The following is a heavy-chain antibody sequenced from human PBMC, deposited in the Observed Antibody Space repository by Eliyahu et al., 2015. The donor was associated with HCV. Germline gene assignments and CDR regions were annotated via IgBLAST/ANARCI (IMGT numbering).Heavy chain of an antibody. Sequence: QLQLQESGPGLVKPSETLSLTCTVSGGSISSSSYYWGWIRQPPGKGLEWIGSIYYSGSTYYNPSLKSRVTISVDTSKNQFSLKLSSVTAADTAVYYCARHVYNYGSGSPYYFDYWGQGTLVTVSS. J-gene: IGHJ4*02. CDR2: IYYSGST. CDR1: GGSISSSSYY. V-gene: IGHV4-39*01. CDR3: ARHVYNYGSGSPYYFDY. D-gene: IGHD3-10*01.